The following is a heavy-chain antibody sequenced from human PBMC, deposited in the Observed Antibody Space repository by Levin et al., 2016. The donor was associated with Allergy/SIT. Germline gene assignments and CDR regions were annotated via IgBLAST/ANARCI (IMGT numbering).Heavy chain of an antibody. D-gene: IGHD3-3*01. V-gene: IGHV3-53*01. CDR2: LYSDGTT. J-gene: IGHJ3*02. CDR3: ARAISRGRGFDI. Sequence: VRQAPGKGLEWVSVLYSDGTTYYAGSVKGRFTISRDNSKNTLYLLMNSLRAEDTAVYYCARAISRGRGFDIWGQGTMVTVSS.